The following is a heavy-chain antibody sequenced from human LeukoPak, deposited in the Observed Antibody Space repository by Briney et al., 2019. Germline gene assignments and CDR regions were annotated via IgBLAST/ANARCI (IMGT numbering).Heavy chain of an antibody. CDR3: AREDIVVVPAAILDPYYMDV. Sequence: GGSLRLSCAVSGLTLSNYGMTWVRQAQGKGLEWVSSISSSSSYIYYADSVKGRFTISRDNAKNSLYLQMNSLMAEDTAVYYCAREDIVVVPAAILDPYYMDVWGKGTTVTVSS. CDR1: GLTLSNYG. V-gene: IGHV3-21*01. J-gene: IGHJ6*03. D-gene: IGHD2-2*02. CDR2: ISSSSSYI.